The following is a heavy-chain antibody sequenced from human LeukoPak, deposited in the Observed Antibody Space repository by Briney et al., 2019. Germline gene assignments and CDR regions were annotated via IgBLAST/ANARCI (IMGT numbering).Heavy chain of an antibody. CDR3: AGGLYYFDY. J-gene: IGHJ4*02. Sequence: PGGSLRLSCAASGFSFSNYGMHWVRQAPGKGLEWVAVISYDGSNKYYADSVKGRFTISRDNSKNTLYLQMNSLRAEDTAFYYCAGGLYYFDYWSQGTLVTVSS. CDR2: ISYDGSNK. D-gene: IGHD3-16*01. CDR1: GFSFSNYG. V-gene: IGHV3-30*03.